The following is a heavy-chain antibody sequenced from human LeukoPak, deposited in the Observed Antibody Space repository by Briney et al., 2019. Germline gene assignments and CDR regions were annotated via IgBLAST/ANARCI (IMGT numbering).Heavy chain of an antibody. J-gene: IGHJ6*03. CDR2: ISAYNGNT. V-gene: IGHV1-18*01. CDR1: GYTFTSYG. CDR3: ASPGGSLLNGYYYYMDV. D-gene: IGHD1-1*01. Sequence: ASVKVSCRASGYTFTSYGISWVRQAPGQGLEWMGWISAYNGNTNYAQKLQGRVTMTRDTSTSTVYMELSSLRSEDTAVYYCASPGGSLLNGYYYYMDVWGKGTTVTVSS.